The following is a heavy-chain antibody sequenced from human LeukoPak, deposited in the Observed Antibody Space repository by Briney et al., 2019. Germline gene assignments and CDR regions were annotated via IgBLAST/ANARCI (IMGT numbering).Heavy chain of an antibody. J-gene: IGHJ4*02. D-gene: IGHD5-18*01. CDR1: GGTFSSYA. CDR3: ARADTAMAYFDY. CDR2: IIPIFGTA. Sequence: SVKVSCKASGGTFSSYAISWVRQAPGQGLEWRGGIIPIFGTANYAQKFQGRVTITADKSTSTAYMELSSLRSEDTAVYYCARADTAMAYFDYWGQGTLVTVSS. V-gene: IGHV1-69*06.